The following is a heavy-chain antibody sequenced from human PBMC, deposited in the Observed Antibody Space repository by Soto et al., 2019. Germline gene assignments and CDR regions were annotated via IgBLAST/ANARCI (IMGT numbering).Heavy chain of an antibody. CDR1: GYSFTSYW. V-gene: IGHV5-51*01. Sequence: GESLKISCKGSGYSFTSYWIGWVRHMPGKGLEWMGIIYPGDSDTRYSPSFQGQVTISADKSISIAYLQWSSLKASDTAMYYCARLERYCSGGSCYSDWFDPWGQGTLVTVSS. CDR3: ARLERYCSGGSCYSDWFDP. D-gene: IGHD2-15*01. CDR2: IYPGDSDT. J-gene: IGHJ5*02.